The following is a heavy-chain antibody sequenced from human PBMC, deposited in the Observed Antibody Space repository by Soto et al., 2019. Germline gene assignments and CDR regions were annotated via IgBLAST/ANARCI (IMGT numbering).Heavy chain of an antibody. D-gene: IGHD3-22*01. CDR1: GGSLSTYY. J-gene: IGHJ4*02. V-gene: IGHV4-59*01. CDR3: ARERPYYGFDY. Sequence: LSLTCTVSGGSLSTYYWSWIRQPPGKGLEWIGYVYNSGRTNYNPSLNSRVNISVDTSKTQISLKLNSVTSADTAVYFCARERPYYGFDYWGQGTLVTVSS. CDR2: VYNSGRT.